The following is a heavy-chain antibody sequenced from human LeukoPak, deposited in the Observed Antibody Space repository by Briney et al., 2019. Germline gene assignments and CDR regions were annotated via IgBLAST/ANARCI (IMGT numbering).Heavy chain of an antibody. CDR1: GGTFSSYA. CDR2: IIPIFGTA. CDR3: AREDCSSTSCYMSNFDY. Sequence: SVKVSCKASGGTFSSYAISWVRQAPGQGLEWMGGIIPIFGTANYAQKFQGRVTITADESTSTAYMELSSLRSEDTAVYYCAREDCSSTSCYMSNFDYWGQGTLVTVSS. D-gene: IGHD2-2*01. J-gene: IGHJ4*02. V-gene: IGHV1-69*13.